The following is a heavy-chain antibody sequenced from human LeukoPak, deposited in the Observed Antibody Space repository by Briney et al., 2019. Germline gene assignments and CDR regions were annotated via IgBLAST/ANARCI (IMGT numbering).Heavy chain of an antibody. CDR2: MNPNSGNT. CDR3: ARMNKSGANNWFDP. J-gene: IGHJ5*02. V-gene: IGHV1-8*03. Sequence: ASVKVSCKASGYTFTSYDINWVRQATGQGLEWMGWMNPNSGNTGYAQKFQGRVTLTRDTSINTAYMELSSLSSEDTAIYYCARMNKSGANNWFDPWGQGTLVTVSS. D-gene: IGHD1/OR15-1a*01. CDR1: GYTFTSYD.